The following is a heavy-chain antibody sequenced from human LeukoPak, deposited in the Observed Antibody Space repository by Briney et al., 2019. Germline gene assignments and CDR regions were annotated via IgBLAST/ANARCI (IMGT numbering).Heavy chain of an antibody. D-gene: IGHD6-13*01. CDR1: GFTFSSYW. CDR3: AKDRQQQLVLDYFDY. Sequence: QPGGSLRLSCAASGFTFSSYWMSWVRQAPGKGLEWVANIKQDGSEKYYADSVKVRFTISRDNARNSLYLQMNSLRVEDTAVYYCAKDRQQQLVLDYFDYWGQGTLVTVSS. CDR2: IKQDGSEK. J-gene: IGHJ4*02. V-gene: IGHV3-7*01.